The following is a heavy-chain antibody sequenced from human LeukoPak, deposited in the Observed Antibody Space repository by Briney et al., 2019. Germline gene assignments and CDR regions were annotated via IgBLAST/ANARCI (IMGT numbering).Heavy chain of an antibody. D-gene: IGHD2-2*01. CDR2: IKSDGSST. CDR1: GFTFSSYW. CDR3: ARDPYCSGPSCLPFDY. V-gene: IGHV3-74*01. J-gene: IGHJ4*02. Sequence: PGGSLRLSCAASGFTFSSYWMHWVRQAPGKGLVWVSRIKSDGSSTSYADSVKGRFTISRDNAKNTLFLQMNSLRAEDTAVYYCARDPYCSGPSCLPFDYWGQGTLVTVSS.